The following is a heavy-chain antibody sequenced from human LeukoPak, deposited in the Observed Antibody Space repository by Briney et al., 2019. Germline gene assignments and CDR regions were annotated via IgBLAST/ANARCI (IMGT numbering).Heavy chain of an antibody. CDR2: IGWNSGSI. Sequence: GGSLRLSCAASGFTFDDYAMHWVRQAPGKGLEWVSGIGWNSGSIGYADSVKGRFTISRDNAKNSLYLQMNSLRTEDTALYYCAKDREPAAMRASQIDYWGQGTLVTVSS. V-gene: IGHV3-9*01. J-gene: IGHJ4*02. D-gene: IGHD2-2*01. CDR1: GFTFDDYA. CDR3: AKDREPAAMRASQIDY.